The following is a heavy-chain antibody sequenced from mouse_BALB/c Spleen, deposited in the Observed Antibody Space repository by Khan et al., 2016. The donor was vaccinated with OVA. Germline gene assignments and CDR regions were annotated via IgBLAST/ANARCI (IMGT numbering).Heavy chain of an antibody. V-gene: IGHV2-2*02. CDR2: IWSGGIT. J-gene: IGHJ3*01. Sequence: QVQLKESGPGLVQPSQSLSITCTVSGFSLTSYGVHWVRQSPGKGLEWLGMIWSGGITDYNAAFISRLTINKHNSKSQVFFKMNSLQTNDTAIYYCARNYDYDEGLAYWGQGTLVTVSA. CDR1: GFSLTSYG. D-gene: IGHD2-4*01. CDR3: ARNYDYDEGLAY.